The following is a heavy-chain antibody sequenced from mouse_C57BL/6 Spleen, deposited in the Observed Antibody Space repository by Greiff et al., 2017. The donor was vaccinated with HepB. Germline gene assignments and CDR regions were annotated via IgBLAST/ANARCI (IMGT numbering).Heavy chain of an antibody. J-gene: IGHJ2*01. CDR1: GYTFTSYW. V-gene: IGHV1-69*01. Sequence: VQLQQPGAELVMPGASVKLSCKASGYTFTSYWMHWVKQRPGQGLEWIGEIDPSDSYTNYNQKFKGKSTLTVDKSSSTAYMQLSSLTSEDSAVYYCARGVENFDYWGQGTTLTVSS. CDR3: ARGVENFDY. CDR2: IDPSDSYT.